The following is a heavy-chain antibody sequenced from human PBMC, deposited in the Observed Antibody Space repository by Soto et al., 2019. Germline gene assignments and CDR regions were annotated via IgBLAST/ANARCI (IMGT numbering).Heavy chain of an antibody. Sequence: LRLFCAASEFTFSKHGMHWVRQAPGKGLEWVAVISYDGSNKYYGDSVKDRFTISRDNSKNTLYLHMNSLRPEDTAVYFCAKGPPLLMVYPVLDSWGQGTLVTVSS. CDR2: ISYDGSNK. CDR1: EFTFSKHG. D-gene: IGHD2-8*01. J-gene: IGHJ4*02. V-gene: IGHV3-30*18. CDR3: AKGPPLLMVYPVLDS.